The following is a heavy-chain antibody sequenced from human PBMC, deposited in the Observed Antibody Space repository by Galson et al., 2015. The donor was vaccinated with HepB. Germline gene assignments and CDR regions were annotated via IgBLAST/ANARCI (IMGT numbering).Heavy chain of an antibody. V-gene: IGHV2-26*01. CDR2: IFSNDEK. J-gene: IGHJ2*01. Sequence: PALVKPTQTLTLTCTVSGFSLSNARMGVSWIRQPPGKALEWLAHIFSNDEKSYSTSLKSRLTISKDTSKSQVVLTMTNMDPVDTATYYCARIHENWGSDWYFDLWGRGTLVTVSS. CDR3: ARIHENWGSDWYFDL. D-gene: IGHD7-27*01. CDR1: GFSLSNARMG.